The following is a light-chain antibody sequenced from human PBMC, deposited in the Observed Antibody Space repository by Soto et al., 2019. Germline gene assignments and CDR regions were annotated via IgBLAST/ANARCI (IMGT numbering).Light chain of an antibody. CDR3: QQYNNWRRAT. V-gene: IGKV3-15*01. CDR2: RTS. Sequence: EIVMTQSPATLSVSPGERATLSCRASQSISSNLAWYQQKPGQAPRLLMFRTSSRATGFPARFSGSGSGTEFNLTISSLQSEDFGVYYCQQYNNWRRATFGGGTKVEIK. J-gene: IGKJ4*01. CDR1: QSISSN.